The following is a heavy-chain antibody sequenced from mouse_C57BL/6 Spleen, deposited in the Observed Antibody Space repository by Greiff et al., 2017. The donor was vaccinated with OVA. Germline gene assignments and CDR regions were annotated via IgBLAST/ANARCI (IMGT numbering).Heavy chain of an antibody. CDR1: GYAFSSSW. Sequence: VQLQQSGPELVKPGASVKISCKASGYAFSSSWMNWVKQRPGKGLEWIGRIYPGDGDTNYNGKFKGKATLTADKSSSTAYMQLSSLTSEDSAVYFCAREGTGDYDYYAMDYWGQGTSVTVSS. V-gene: IGHV1-82*01. D-gene: IGHD2-13*01. J-gene: IGHJ4*01. CDR3: AREGTGDYDYYAMDY. CDR2: IYPGDGDT.